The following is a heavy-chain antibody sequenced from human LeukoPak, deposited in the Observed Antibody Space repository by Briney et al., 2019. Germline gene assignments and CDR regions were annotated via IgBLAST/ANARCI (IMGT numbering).Heavy chain of an antibody. V-gene: IGHV3-7*04. CDR2: IKQYGSEK. D-gene: IGHD6-13*01. J-gene: IGHJ4*02. CDR1: GFTFTNYW. CDR3: ARIGYRSSSFDY. Sequence: GGSLRLSCAASGFTFTNYWMRRVRQAPGRGLEGVANIKQYGSEKHYVGSVKGRLTISRDNARNSVYLQMNSPRADDTAVYYCARIGYRSSSFDYWGQGTLVTVSS.